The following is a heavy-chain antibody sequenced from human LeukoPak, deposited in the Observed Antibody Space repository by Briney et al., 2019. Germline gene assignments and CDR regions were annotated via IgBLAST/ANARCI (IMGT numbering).Heavy chain of an antibody. V-gene: IGHV3-74*01. Sequence: GGSLRLSCAASGFTFSGYWMHWVRQAPGKGLVWVSGINSDGSSTSHADSVKGRFTISRGNAKNTLDLQMNSLRAEDTAVYYCVTAVTGTPYWGQGTLVTVSS. CDR3: VTAVTGTPY. CDR1: GFTFSGYW. CDR2: INSDGSST. J-gene: IGHJ4*02. D-gene: IGHD6-19*01.